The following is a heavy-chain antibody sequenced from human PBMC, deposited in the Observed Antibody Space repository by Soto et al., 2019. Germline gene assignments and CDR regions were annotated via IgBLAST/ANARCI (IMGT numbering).Heavy chain of an antibody. Sequence: QVQLVESGGGVVQPGRSLRLSCAASGFTFSNYGMHWVRQAPGKGLEWVAVVSYDGTDKYHADSVKGRFTISRDNSKNTLYLQMSSLRAEDTAMYYCVKDLVGATFNWGQGTLVTVSS. CDR3: VKDLVGATFN. CDR2: VSYDGTDK. D-gene: IGHD1-26*01. CDR1: GFTFSNYG. J-gene: IGHJ4*02. V-gene: IGHV3-30*18.